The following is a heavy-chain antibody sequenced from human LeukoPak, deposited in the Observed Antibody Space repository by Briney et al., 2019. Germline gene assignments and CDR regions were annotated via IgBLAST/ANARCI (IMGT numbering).Heavy chain of an antibody. CDR2: ISSTSSYI. V-gene: IGHV3-21*01. CDR1: GFTFRTYS. Sequence: GGSLRLSCAASGFTFRTYSMNWVRQVPGKGLEWVSSISSTSSYIYCADSVKGRFTISRDNAKNSLYLQMNSLRAEDTAVYYCARGGGGSFDYWGQGTLVTVSS. J-gene: IGHJ4*02. D-gene: IGHD3-16*01. CDR3: ARGGGGSFDY.